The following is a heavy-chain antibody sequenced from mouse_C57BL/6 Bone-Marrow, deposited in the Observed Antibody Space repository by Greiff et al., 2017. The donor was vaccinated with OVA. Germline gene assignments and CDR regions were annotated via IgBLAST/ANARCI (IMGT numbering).Heavy chain of an antibody. CDR3: SRGIYYDYWYFDV. V-gene: IGHV1-26*01. J-gene: IGHJ1*03. CDR1: GYTFTDYY. Sequence: VQLQQSGPELVKPGASVEISCKASGYTFTDYYMNWVKQSHGKSLEWIGDINPNNGGTSYNQKFKGKATLTVDKSSSTAYMELRSLTSEDSAVYYCSRGIYYDYWYFDVWGTGTTVTVSS. D-gene: IGHD2-4*01. CDR2: INPNNGGT.